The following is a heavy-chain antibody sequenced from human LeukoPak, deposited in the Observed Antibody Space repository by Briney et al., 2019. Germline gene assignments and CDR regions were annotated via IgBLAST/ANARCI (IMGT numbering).Heavy chain of an antibody. CDR2: ISWNSGSI. CDR3: AKDWGPRRDGYNDGMDV. J-gene: IGHJ6*02. V-gene: IGHV3-9*01. D-gene: IGHD5-24*01. Sequence: GGSLRLSCAASGFTFDDYAMHWVRQAPGKGLEWVSGISWNSGSIGYADSVKGRFTISRDNAKDSLYLQMNSLRAEDTVLYYCAKDWGPRRDGYNDGMDVWGHGTTVTVSS. CDR1: GFTFDDYA.